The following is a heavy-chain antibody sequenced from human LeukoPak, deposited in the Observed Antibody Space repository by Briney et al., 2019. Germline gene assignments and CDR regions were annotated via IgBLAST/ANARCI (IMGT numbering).Heavy chain of an antibody. D-gene: IGHD3-10*02. V-gene: IGHV4-31*03. CDR3: ARDSRRDVRGFDY. CDR1: GGSISSSGYY. Sequence: PSETLSLTCTVSGGSISSSGYYWSWIRQHPGKGLEWIGYIYYSGSTYYIPSLKSRLTISVDTSKNQFSLKLTSVTAADTAVYYCARDSRRDVRGFDYWGQGILVTVSS. CDR2: IYYSGST. J-gene: IGHJ4*02.